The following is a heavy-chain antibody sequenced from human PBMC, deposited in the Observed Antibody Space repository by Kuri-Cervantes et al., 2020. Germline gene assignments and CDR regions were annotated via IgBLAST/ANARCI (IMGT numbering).Heavy chain of an antibody. J-gene: IGHJ5*02. V-gene: IGHV1-2*02. CDR1: GYTFTGYY. Sequence: ASVKVSCKASGYTFTGYYMHWVRQAPGQGLEWMGWINPNSGGTNYAQKFQGRVTMTRDTSIRTVYMELSRLRSDDTAEYYCARNDSNGRNRWFDPWGQGTLVTVSS. CDR3: ARNDSNGRNRWFDP. D-gene: IGHD3-22*01. CDR2: INPNSGGT.